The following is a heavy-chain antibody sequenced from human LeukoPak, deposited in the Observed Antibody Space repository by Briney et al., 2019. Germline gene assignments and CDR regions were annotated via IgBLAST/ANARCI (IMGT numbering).Heavy chain of an antibody. Sequence: SETLSLTSTVSGGSISSSSYYWGWIRQPPGKGLEWIGSIYYSGSTYYNPSLKSRVTISVDTSKNQFSLKLSSVTAADTAVYYCATHGSLIAAAGTAFDIWGQGTMVTVSS. CDR3: ATHGSLIAAAGTAFDI. J-gene: IGHJ3*02. V-gene: IGHV4-39*01. CDR1: GGSISSSSYY. D-gene: IGHD6-13*01. CDR2: IYYSGST.